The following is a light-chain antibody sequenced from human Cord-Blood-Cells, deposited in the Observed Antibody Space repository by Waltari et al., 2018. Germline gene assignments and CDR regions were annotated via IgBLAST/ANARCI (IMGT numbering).Light chain of an antibody. V-gene: IGKV3-15*01. CDR2: GAS. CDR3: QQYNNWPPYT. J-gene: IGKJ2*01. CDR1: QSVSSN. Sequence: EIVMMQSPATLFVSPGERATLSCRASQSVSSNLAWYQQKPGQAPRHLIYGASTRATGIPARFSGSGSGTEFTLTISSLQSEDFAVYYCQQYNNWPPYTFGQGTKLEIK.